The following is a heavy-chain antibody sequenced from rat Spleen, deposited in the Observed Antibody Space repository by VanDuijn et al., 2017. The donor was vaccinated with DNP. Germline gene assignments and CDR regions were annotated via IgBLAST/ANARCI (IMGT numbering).Heavy chain of an antibody. CDR2: ISYSGST. J-gene: IGHJ4*01. D-gene: IGHD1-1*01. Sequence: EVQLQESGPGLVKPSQSLSLTCSVTGYSITSNYWGWIRKFPGDKMEWIGHISYSGSTPYNPSLKSRISITRDTSKNQFILQLNSLTTEDTATYYCARLRLEWEVRAMDAWGQGTSVTVSS. CDR3: ARLRLEWEVRAMDA. CDR1: GYSITSNY. V-gene: IGHV3-1*01.